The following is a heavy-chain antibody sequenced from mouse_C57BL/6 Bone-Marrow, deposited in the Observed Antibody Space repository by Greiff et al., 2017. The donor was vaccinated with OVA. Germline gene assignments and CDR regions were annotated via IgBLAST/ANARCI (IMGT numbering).Heavy chain of an antibody. Sequence: VQLKESGAELVRPGASVKLSCTASGFNIKDDYMHWVKKRPEQGLEWIGWIDPENGDTEYASKFQGKATITADTSSNTAYLPLSSLTSEDTAVYYCTTYYDYAMDYWGQGTSVTVSS. CDR3: TTYYDYAMDY. J-gene: IGHJ4*01. CDR2: IDPENGDT. V-gene: IGHV14-4*01. CDR1: GFNIKDDY. D-gene: IGHD2-1*01.